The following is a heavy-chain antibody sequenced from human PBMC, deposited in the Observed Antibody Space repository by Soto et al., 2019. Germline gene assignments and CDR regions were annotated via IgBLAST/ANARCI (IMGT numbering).Heavy chain of an antibody. CDR2: ISGSGGST. CDR3: AKRPYYYDSSGYWVDY. CDR1: GFTFGSFA. J-gene: IGHJ4*02. Sequence: WGSLILSCAASGFTFGSFAMAWVRQAPGKGLEWVSGISGSGGSTYHGDSVKCRFTISRDNSKNMLYLQMNSLRVEDTAVYYCAKRPYYYDSSGYWVDYWGRGTLVTVSS. V-gene: IGHV3-23*01. D-gene: IGHD3-22*01.